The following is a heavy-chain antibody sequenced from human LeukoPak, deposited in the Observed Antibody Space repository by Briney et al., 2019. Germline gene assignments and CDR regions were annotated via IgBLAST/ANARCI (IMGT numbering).Heavy chain of an antibody. D-gene: IGHD3-10*01. CDR3: ATPLGSGSSSFDY. V-gene: IGHV3-21*01. CDR2: ISSSSSYI. Sequence: GGSLRLSCAASGFTFSSYSMNWVRQAPGKGLEWVSSISSSSSYIYYADSVKGRFTISRDNAKNSLYLQMNSLRAEDTAVYYCATPLGSGSSSFDYWGQGTLVTVSS. J-gene: IGHJ4*02. CDR1: GFTFSSYS.